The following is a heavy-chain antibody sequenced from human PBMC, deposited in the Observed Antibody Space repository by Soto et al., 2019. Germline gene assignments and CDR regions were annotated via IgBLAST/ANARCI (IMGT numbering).Heavy chain of an antibody. CDR1: GFTFSSDN. V-gene: IGHV3-21*01. CDR2: ISSSSSYI. D-gene: IGHD1-7*01. CDR3: ARDLPWVTGTTDYVMDV. Sequence: LGLSCAASGFTFSSDNMNCVRQATVKGLEWVSSISSSSSYIYYADPVNGRFTISRDYAKNSLYLQLNSLRAEDTAVYYCARDLPWVTGTTDYVMDVWGQGTTVTVSS. J-gene: IGHJ6*02.